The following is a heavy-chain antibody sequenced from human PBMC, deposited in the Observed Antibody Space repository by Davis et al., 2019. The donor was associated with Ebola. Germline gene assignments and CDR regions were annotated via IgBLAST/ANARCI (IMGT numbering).Heavy chain of an antibody. Sequence: GESLKISCKGSGYSVSSHWIGWVRQMPGKGLEWMGNIYLGDSDIRYSPSFQGHVTISADKSISTAYLQWSSLKASDTAIYYCARRVTTLTTSAMDVWGQGTAVTVSS. V-gene: IGHV5-51*01. CDR1: GYSVSSHW. CDR3: ARRVTTLTTSAMDV. CDR2: IYLGDSDI. J-gene: IGHJ6*02. D-gene: IGHD4-11*01.